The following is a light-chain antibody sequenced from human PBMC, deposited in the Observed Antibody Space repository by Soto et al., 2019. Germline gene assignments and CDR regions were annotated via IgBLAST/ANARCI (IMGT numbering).Light chain of an antibody. CDR2: DAS. Sequence: EIVLTQSPATLSLSPGERATLSCRASQSVSSYLAWYQQKPGQAPRVLMYDASNRATGIPARFSGSGSGTDFTLTISRLEPEDFAVYYCQQFSSYPLTFGGGTKVDIK. CDR3: QQFSSYPLT. V-gene: IGKV3-11*01. CDR1: QSVSSY. J-gene: IGKJ4*01.